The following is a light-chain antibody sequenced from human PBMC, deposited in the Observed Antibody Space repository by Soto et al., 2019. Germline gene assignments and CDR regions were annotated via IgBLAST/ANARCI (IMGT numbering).Light chain of an antibody. CDR1: QSLLHSNGYNY. V-gene: IGKV2-28*01. Sequence: DLVMTQSPLSLPVTPGEPASISCRSSQSLLHSNGYNYLDWYLQKQGQSPQLLIYLGSNRASGVPDRFSGSGSGTDFTLKISRVEAEDVGVYYCMQALQTPRTFGQGTKLEIK. J-gene: IGKJ2*01. CDR3: MQALQTPRT. CDR2: LGS.